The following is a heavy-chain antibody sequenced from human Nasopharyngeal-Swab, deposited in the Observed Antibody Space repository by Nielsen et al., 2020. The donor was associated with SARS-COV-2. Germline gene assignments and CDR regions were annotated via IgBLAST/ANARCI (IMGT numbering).Heavy chain of an antibody. CDR1: GVIFSKYW. J-gene: IGHJ4*02. Sequence: GESLKISCVASGVIFSKYWMHWVRQAPGKGLEWVSRVNQDGSRRDYADSVRGRFTISRDNAKNTLYLQMNSLRVEDTAVYYCVKHQGSSSDQWGQGTLVTVSS. CDR2: VNQDGSRR. V-gene: IGHV3-74*01. CDR3: VKHQGSSSDQ.